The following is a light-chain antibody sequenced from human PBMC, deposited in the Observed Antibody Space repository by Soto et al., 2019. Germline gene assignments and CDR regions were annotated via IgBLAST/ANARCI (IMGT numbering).Light chain of an antibody. CDR2: AAS. CDR3: QQTYTSPT. V-gene: IGKV1-39*01. Sequence: IQVTQSPSSLSASEGDRVTITCRTSQNIFTYLNWYQQKPGEAPNLLIYAASTLQSGVPSRFSGCGSGTDFTLTINSLQPEDFASYYCQQTYTSPTFGQGTKLDIK. CDR1: QNIFTY. J-gene: IGKJ2*01.